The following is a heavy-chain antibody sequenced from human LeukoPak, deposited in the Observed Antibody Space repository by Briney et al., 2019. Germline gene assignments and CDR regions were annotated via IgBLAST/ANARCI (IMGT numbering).Heavy chain of an antibody. CDR1: GGSISSYY. D-gene: IGHD6-19*01. J-gene: IGHJ4*02. CDR2: IYYSGST. Sequence: PSETLSLTCTVSGGSISSYYWSWIRQPPGKGLEWIGYIYYSGSTNYDPSLKSRVTISVDTSKNQFSLKLSSVTAADTAVYYCASGPIAVAGIDYWGQGTLVTVSS. V-gene: IGHV4-59*01. CDR3: ASGPIAVAGIDY.